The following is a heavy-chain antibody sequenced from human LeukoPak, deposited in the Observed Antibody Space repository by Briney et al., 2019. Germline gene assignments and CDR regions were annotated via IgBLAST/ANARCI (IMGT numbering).Heavy chain of an antibody. J-gene: IGHJ4*02. CDR3: TTDSHYDGRPYYHPIGY. D-gene: IGHD3-22*01. CDR2: IKSRTDSGTT. Sequence: GGSLRLSCVASGFTFDNAWMSWVRQAPGKGLEWVGRIKSRTDSGTTDYAAPVKGRFIISRDDSKNTLYLQMNSLKTEDTAVYYCTTDSHYDGRPYYHPIGYWGQGTLVTVAS. V-gene: IGHV3-15*01. CDR1: GFTFDNAW.